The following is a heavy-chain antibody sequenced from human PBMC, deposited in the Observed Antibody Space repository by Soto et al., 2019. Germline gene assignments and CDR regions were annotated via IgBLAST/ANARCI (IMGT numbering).Heavy chain of an antibody. J-gene: IGHJ4*02. D-gene: IGHD6-13*01. Sequence: ASVKVSCKASGYTFTSYGISWVRQAPGQGLEWMAWINPYSGNTKYAEKFLGRVTVTTDTSTATAYMEVRSLTSDDTAVFYCARAGVGLAAPRVWPYWGQGTPVTVSS. CDR3: ARAGVGLAAPRVWPY. CDR2: INPYSGNT. V-gene: IGHV1-18*01. CDR1: GYTFTSYG.